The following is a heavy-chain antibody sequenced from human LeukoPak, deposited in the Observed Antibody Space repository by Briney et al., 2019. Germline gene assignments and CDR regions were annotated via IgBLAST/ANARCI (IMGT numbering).Heavy chain of an antibody. V-gene: IGHV4-59*01. D-gene: IGHD3-22*01. Sequence: SETLSLTCTVSGGSISSYYWSWIRQPPGKGLEWMGYIYYSGSTNYNPSLKSRVTISVDTSKNQFSLKLSSVTAADTAVYYCARGFRSSGYYLSNWYFDLWGRGTLVTVSS. CDR3: ARGFRSSGYYLSNWYFDL. CDR2: IYYSGST. CDR1: GGSISSYY. J-gene: IGHJ2*01.